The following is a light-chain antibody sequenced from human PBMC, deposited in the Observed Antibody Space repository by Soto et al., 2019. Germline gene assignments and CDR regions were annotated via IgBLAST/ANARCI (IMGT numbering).Light chain of an antibody. CDR1: QSVSSSY. Sequence: EIVLTQSPGTLSLSPGERATLSCRASQSVSSSYLAGYQQKPGQAPRLLIYGASSRATGIPDRFSGSGSGTDFPLTISRLEPEDFAVYYCQQYDSSPRTFGQGTKVDIK. V-gene: IGKV3-20*01. CDR2: GAS. CDR3: QQYDSSPRT. J-gene: IGKJ1*01.